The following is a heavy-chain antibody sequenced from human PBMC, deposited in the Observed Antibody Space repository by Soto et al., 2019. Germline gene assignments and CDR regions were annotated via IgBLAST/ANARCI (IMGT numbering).Heavy chain of an antibody. CDR2: IYYIGST. Sequence: SETLSLTCTVSGGSISSGGYYWSWIRQHPGKGLEWIGYIYYIGSTYYNPSLKSRVTISVDTSKNQFSLKLSSVTAADTAVYYCARMTFDDYFDYWGQGTLVTVSS. CDR3: ARMTFDDYFDY. D-gene: IGHD2-21*02. CDR1: GGSISSGGYY. J-gene: IGHJ4*02. V-gene: IGHV4-61*08.